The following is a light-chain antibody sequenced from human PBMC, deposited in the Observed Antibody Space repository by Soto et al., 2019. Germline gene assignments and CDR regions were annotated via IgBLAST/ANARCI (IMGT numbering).Light chain of an antibody. Sequence: VVTQPPSVSGAPGQRVTISCTGSSSNIGAGYDVSWYQQLPGTAPKFLIYGNTDRPSGVPDRFSGSKSGTSASLAITGLQAEDEADYYCQSYDSSLSGDVFGTGTQLTVL. J-gene: IGLJ7*01. CDR2: GNT. V-gene: IGLV1-40*01. CDR1: SSNIGAGYD. CDR3: QSYDSSLSGDV.